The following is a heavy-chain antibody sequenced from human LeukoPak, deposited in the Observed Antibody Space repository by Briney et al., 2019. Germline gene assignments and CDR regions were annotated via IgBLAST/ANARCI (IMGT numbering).Heavy chain of an antibody. CDR1: TFTFSTFD. CDR2: ISSSGSTM. V-gene: IGHV3-48*03. CDR3: ARRFSGWSSHWFDP. J-gene: IGHJ5*02. Sequence: GGSLRLSCEASTFTFSTFDMNWVRQAPGKGLEWVSYISSSGSTMYYADSVKGRFTISRDNTKKSLYLQMYSLRAEDTAIYYCARRFSGWSSHWFDPWGRGTLVTVSS. D-gene: IGHD6-19*01.